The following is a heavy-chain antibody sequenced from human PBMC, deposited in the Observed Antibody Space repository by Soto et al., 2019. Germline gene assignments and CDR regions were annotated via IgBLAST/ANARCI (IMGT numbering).Heavy chain of an antibody. J-gene: IGHJ4*02. CDR2: IGTAGDT. Sequence: GGSLRLSCAASGFTFSSYDMHWVRQATGKGLEWVSAIGTAGDTYYPGSVKGRFTISRENAKNSLYLQMNSLRAGDTAVYYCARGLRYFDWGTSFDYWGQGTLVTVSS. D-gene: IGHD3-9*01. V-gene: IGHV3-13*01. CDR1: GFTFSSYD. CDR3: ARGLRYFDWGTSFDY.